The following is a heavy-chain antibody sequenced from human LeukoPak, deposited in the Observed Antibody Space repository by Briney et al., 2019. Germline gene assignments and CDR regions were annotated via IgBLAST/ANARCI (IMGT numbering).Heavy chain of an antibody. Sequence: PGGSLRLSCAASGFTFSSYEMNWVRQAPGKGLEWVSYINSSGSTIYYADSVKGRFTISRDNAKNSLYLQMNSLRAEDTAVYYCASLTDLEGYFQHWGQGTLVTVSS. D-gene: IGHD1-1*01. CDR1: GFTFSSYE. CDR2: INSSGSTI. V-gene: IGHV3-48*03. J-gene: IGHJ1*01. CDR3: ASLTDLEGYFQH.